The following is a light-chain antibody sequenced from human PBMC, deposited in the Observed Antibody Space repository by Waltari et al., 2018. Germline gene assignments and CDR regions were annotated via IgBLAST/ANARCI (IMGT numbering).Light chain of an antibody. V-gene: IGLV2-14*03. CDR2: DVN. Sequence: QSALTQPASVSGSPGQSITISCTGSSSDVGGDGSVSWYQDHPGQAPKVIIHDVNNRPSGLSDRFSGSKSGNTASLTISGLQAEDEATYYCSSHTSNNLVIIGGGTKLTVL. J-gene: IGLJ2*01. CDR1: SSDVGGDGS. CDR3: SSHTSNNLVI.